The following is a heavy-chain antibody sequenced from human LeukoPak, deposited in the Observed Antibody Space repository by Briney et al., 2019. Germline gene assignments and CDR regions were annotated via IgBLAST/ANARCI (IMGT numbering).Heavy chain of an antibody. CDR2: IHSGGST. CDR3: ARNLGSNWFDP. Sequence: SETLSLTCTVSGGSISSYYWSWIRQPAGKGLEWIGRIHSGGSTNYNPSLKSRVTMSLDASKNQFSLRLTSVTAADSAVYFCARNLGSNWFDPWGQGTLVTVSS. CDR1: GGSISSYY. J-gene: IGHJ5*02. V-gene: IGHV4-4*07. D-gene: IGHD1-26*01.